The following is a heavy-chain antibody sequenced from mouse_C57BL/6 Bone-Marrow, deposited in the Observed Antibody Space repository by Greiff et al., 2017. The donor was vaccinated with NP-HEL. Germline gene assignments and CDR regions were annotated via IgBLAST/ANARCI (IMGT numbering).Heavy chain of an antibody. D-gene: IGHD3-2*02. V-gene: IGHV5-9-1*02. CDR1: GFTFSSYA. CDR2: ISSGGDYI. Sequence: EVQLVESGEGLVKPGGSLKLSCAASGFTFSSYAMSWVRQTPEKRLEWVAYISSGGDYIYYADTVKGRFTISRDNARNTLYLQMSSLKPEDTAMYNGPREVGTAQPTGAMAYWGKGTSVTVSS. CDR3: PREVGTAQPTGAMAY. J-gene: IGHJ4*01.